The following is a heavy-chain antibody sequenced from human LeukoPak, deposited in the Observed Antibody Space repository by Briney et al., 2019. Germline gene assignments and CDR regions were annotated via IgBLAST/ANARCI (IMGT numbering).Heavy chain of an antibody. Sequence: GGSLRLSCAASGFTFSSYAMSWVRQAPGKGLEWVSAISGSGGSTYYADSVKGRFTISRDNSKNTLYLQMNSLRAEDTAVYYCAKKSFVVVVAATKDYWGQGTLVTVSS. CDR2: ISGSGGST. D-gene: IGHD2-15*01. CDR3: AKKSFVVVVAATKDY. V-gene: IGHV3-23*01. J-gene: IGHJ4*02. CDR1: GFTFSSYA.